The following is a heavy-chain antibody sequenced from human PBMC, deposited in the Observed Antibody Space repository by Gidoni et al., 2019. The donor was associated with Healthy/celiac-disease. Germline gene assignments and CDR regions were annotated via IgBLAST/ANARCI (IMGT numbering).Heavy chain of an antibody. J-gene: IGHJ6*03. Sequence: QVQLVQSGAEVKKPGSSVKVSCKASGGTFSSYAISWVRQAPGQGLEWMGGIIPIFGTANYAQKFQGRVTITADESTSTAYMELSSLRSEDTAVYYCARGNVVVVAATPWYYYYYMDVWGKGTTVTVSS. V-gene: IGHV1-69*01. CDR2: IIPIFGTA. CDR3: ARGNVVVVAATPWYYYYYMDV. CDR1: GGTFSSYA. D-gene: IGHD2-15*01.